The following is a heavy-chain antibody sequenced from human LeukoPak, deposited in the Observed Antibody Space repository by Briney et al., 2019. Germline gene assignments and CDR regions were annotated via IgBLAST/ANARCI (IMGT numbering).Heavy chain of an antibody. D-gene: IGHD2-2*01. CDR3: AKDPGVVPAHYFDY. J-gene: IGHJ4*02. V-gene: IGHV3-23*01. Sequence: GGSLRLSCAAPGFTFSSYAMNWVRQAPGKGLEWVSGTGSTGVSTFYADSVKGRFTVSRDNSKNTLSLQMNSLGAEDTAVYYCAKDPGVVPAHYFDYWGQGTLVTVSS. CDR2: TGSTGVST. CDR1: GFTFSSYA.